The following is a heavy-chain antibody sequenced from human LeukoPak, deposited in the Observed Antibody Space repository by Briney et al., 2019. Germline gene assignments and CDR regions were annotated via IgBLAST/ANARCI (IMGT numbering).Heavy chain of an antibody. CDR3: ARDPSYNWNDPHYFDY. J-gene: IGHJ4*02. CDR1: GFTFSSYS. Sequence: KSGGSLRLSCAASGFTFSSYSMNWVRQAPGKGLEWVSSISSSSSYIYYADSVKGRFTISRDNAKNSLYLQMNSLRAEDTAVYYCARDPSYNWNDPHYFDYWGQGTLVTVSS. V-gene: IGHV3-21*01. CDR2: ISSSSSYI. D-gene: IGHD1-20*01.